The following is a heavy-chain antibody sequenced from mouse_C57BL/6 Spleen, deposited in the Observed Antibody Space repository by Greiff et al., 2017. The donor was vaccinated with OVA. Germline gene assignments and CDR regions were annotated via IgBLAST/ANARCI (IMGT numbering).Heavy chain of an antibody. CDR3: ARGGYDYLYAMDY. V-gene: IGHV1-80*01. CDR2: IYPGDGDT. J-gene: IGHJ4*01. Sequence: QVQLQQSGAELVKPGASVKISCKASGYAFSSYWMNWVKQRPGKGLEWIGQIYPGDGDTNYNGKFKGKATLTADKSSSTACMQLSSLTSEDSAVYFCARGGYDYLYAMDYWGQGTSVTVSS. CDR1: GYAFSSYW. D-gene: IGHD2-4*01.